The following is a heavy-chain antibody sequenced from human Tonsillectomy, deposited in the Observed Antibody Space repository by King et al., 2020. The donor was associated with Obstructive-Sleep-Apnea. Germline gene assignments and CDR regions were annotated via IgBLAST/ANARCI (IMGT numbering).Heavy chain of an antibody. CDR3: ARPAYCGGDCYSYGAFDI. Sequence: LQLQESGPGLVKPSETLSLTCTVSGGSISSSTYYWGWIRQPPGKGREWIGSIHYSGSTYYNPSLKSRVTLSVDTSKNPFSLKLSSVTAADTAVYYCARPAYCGGDCYSYGAFDIWGQGTMVTVSS. D-gene: IGHD2-21*02. V-gene: IGHV4-39*07. CDR1: GGSISSSTYY. CDR2: IHYSGST. J-gene: IGHJ3*02.